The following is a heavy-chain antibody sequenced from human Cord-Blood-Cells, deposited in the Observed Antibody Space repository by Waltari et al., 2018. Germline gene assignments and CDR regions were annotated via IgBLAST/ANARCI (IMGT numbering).Heavy chain of an antibody. Sequence: QVQLVQSGAEVKKPGASVKVSCKVSGYTLTELSMHWVRQAPGKGIEWMGGFDPEDGETIYAQKFQGRVTMTEDTSTDTAYMELSSLRSEDTAVYYCATGRKPDDILTISYYYGMDVWGQGTTVTVSS. CDR1: GYTLTELS. CDR2: FDPEDGET. V-gene: IGHV1-24*01. D-gene: IGHD3-9*01. J-gene: IGHJ6*02. CDR3: ATGRKPDDILTISYYYGMDV.